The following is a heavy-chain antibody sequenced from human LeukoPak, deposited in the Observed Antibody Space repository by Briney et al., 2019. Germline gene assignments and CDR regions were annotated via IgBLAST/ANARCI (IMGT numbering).Heavy chain of an antibody. D-gene: IGHD2/OR15-2a*01. CDR1: GFTLSSRW. V-gene: IGHV3-7*01. CDR2: TKYDGSEE. Sequence: GGSLRLSCAASGFTLSSRWMTWVRQAPGKGLEWVATTKYDGSEEFYVDSVKGRFTISRDNAKNSLYLQMNNLRVDDTAVYFCASSNFFDYWGQGILVTVSS. J-gene: IGHJ4*02. CDR3: ASSNFFDY.